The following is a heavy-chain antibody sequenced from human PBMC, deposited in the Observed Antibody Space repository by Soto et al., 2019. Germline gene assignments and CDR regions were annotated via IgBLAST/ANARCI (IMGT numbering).Heavy chain of an antibody. V-gene: IGHV1-3*01. CDR3: ARAGGYSYGPYYYYGMDV. CDR1: GYTFTSYP. CDR2: INAGNGNT. J-gene: IGHJ6*02. Sequence: GASVKVSCKASGYTFTSYPMHWVRQAPGQRLEWMVWINAGNGNTKYSQKFQGRVTITRDTSASTAYMELSSLRSEDTAVYYCARAGGYSYGPYYYYGMDVWGQGTTVTVSS. D-gene: IGHD5-18*01.